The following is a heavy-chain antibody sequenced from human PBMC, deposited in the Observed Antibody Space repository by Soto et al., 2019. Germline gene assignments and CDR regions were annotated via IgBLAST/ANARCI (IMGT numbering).Heavy chain of an antibody. CDR3: ARVSGYFYPYDY. D-gene: IGHD1-26*01. J-gene: IGHJ4*02. V-gene: IGHV3-74*01. Sequence: GGSLRLSCAASGFTFSSYWMHWVRQASGKGLVWVSRMNSDVSSTTYADSVKGRFTISRDNARNTLYLQMNSLRAEDTAVYYCARVSGYFYPYDYWGQGTLVTVSS. CDR1: GFTFSSYW. CDR2: MNSDVSST.